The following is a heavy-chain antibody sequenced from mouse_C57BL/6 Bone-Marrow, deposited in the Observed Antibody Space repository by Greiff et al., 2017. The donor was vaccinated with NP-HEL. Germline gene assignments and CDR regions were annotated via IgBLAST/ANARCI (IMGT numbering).Heavy chain of an antibody. CDR3: AIEGRPGWFAY. CDR1: GYAFSSYW. J-gene: IGHJ3*01. Sequence: QVQLQQPGAELVKPGASVKISCKASGYAFSSYWMNWVKQRPGKGLEWIGQIYPGDGDTNYNEKFKGKATLTADTSSSTAYMQLSSLTSEDSAVYFSAIEGRPGWFAYWGQGTLVTVSA. CDR2: IYPGDGDT. D-gene: IGHD3-2*02. V-gene: IGHV1-80*01.